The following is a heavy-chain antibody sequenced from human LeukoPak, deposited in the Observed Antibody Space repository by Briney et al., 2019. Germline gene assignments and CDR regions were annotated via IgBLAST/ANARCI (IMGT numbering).Heavy chain of an antibody. V-gene: IGHV3-49*03. Sequence: GGSLRLSCTASGFTFGDYAMSWFRQAPGKGLEWVGFIRSKAYGGTTEYAASVKGRFTISRDDSKSIAYLQMNSLRAEDTAVYYCAKDPGRELLRSTFDYWGQGTLVTVSS. D-gene: IGHD1-26*01. CDR2: IRSKAYGGTT. CDR3: AKDPGRELLRSTFDY. J-gene: IGHJ4*02. CDR1: GFTFGDYA.